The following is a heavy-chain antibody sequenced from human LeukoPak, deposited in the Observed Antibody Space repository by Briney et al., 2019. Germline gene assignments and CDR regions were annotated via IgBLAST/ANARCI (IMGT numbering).Heavy chain of an antibody. D-gene: IGHD4/OR15-4a*01. Sequence: KASETLSLTCTVSGVSTTNYYWSWIRHSPAKGLEWIGYAHYSGGANSDPSLKHRVPISLDTSKNQFSLKLSSVTAADTAVYYCARDSYSHDGAFNDLFDSWGQGTLVTVSS. CDR3: ARDSYSHDGAFNDLFDS. CDR2: AHYSGGA. J-gene: IGHJ5*01. V-gene: IGHV4-59*01. CDR1: GVSTTNYY.